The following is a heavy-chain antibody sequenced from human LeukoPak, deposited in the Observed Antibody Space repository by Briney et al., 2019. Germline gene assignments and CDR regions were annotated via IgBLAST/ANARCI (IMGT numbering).Heavy chain of an antibody. Sequence: PGGSLRLFCAASGFTFSNAWMSWVRQAPGKGLEWVGRIKSKTDGGTTDYAAPVKGRFTISRDDSKNTLYLQMNGLKTEDTAVYYCTTGGYCSAGSCYSVGYWGQGTLVTVSS. D-gene: IGHD2-15*01. CDR1: GFTFSNAW. J-gene: IGHJ4*02. V-gene: IGHV3-15*01. CDR2: IKSKTDGGTT. CDR3: TTGGYCSAGSCYSVGY.